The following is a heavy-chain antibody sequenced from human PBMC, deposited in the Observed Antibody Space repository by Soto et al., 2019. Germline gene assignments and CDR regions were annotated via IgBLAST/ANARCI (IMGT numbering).Heavy chain of an antibody. D-gene: IGHD3-22*01. V-gene: IGHV4-34*01. CDR3: ARGPGYYDSSGYYVTTFDY. CDR1: GGSFSGYY. CDR2: INHSGST. Sequence: SETLSLTCAVYGGSFSGYYWSWIRQPPGKGLEWIGEINHSGSTNYNPSLKSRVTISVDTSKNQFSLKLSSVTAADTAVYYCARGPGYYDSSGYYVTTFDYWGQGTLVTVSS. J-gene: IGHJ4*02.